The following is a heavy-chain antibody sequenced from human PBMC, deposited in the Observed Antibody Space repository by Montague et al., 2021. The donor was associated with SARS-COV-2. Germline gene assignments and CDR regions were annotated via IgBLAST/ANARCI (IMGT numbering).Heavy chain of an antibody. CDR2: INGAGSET. D-gene: IGHD6-19*01. Sequence: SLRLSCAASGFPFSADYMTWVRQAPGRGLEWVGNINGAGSETGYGDSLRGRIAISRDNAKNSMYLEMNSLRAEDTAVYYCARNRGWYRLESWGQGTLVTVSS. J-gene: IGHJ5*02. CDR1: GFPFSADY. V-gene: IGHV3-7*03. CDR3: ARNRGWYRLES.